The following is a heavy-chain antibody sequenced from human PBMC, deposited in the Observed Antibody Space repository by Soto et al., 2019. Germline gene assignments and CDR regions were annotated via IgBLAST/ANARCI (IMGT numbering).Heavy chain of an antibody. CDR1: GFTFGDNA. CDR3: AKDRNLYYYGSGSVPGYFDL. Sequence: GGSLRLSCTASGFTFGDNAVSWFRQAPGKGLEWVAIMRSKTYGGTTEYAASVKGRFTISIDDSKTIAYLQMNSLTVEDTAVYYCAKDRNLYYYGSGSVPGYFDLWGRGTLVTVSS. V-gene: IGHV3-49*03. D-gene: IGHD3-10*01. J-gene: IGHJ2*01. CDR2: MRSKTYGGTT.